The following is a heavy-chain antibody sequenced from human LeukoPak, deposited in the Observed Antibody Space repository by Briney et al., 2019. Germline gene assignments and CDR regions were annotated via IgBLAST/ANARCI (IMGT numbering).Heavy chain of an antibody. CDR1: GRSISSGSYY. D-gene: IGHD4-11*01. V-gene: IGHV4-61*02. CDR2: IYTSGST. Sequence: SQTLSLTCTVSGRSISSGSYYWRWIRQPAGKGLEWIGRIYTSGSTNYNPSLKSRVTISVDTSKNQFSLKLSSVTAADTAVYYCARAFTVTLSFDIWGQGTMVTVSS. J-gene: IGHJ3*02. CDR3: ARAFTVTLSFDI.